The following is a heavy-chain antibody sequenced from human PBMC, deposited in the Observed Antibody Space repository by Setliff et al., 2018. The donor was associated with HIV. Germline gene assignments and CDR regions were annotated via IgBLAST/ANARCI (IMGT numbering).Heavy chain of an antibody. D-gene: IGHD5-18*01. CDR1: GGPISNGNYY. V-gene: IGHV4-39*01. Sequence: TLSLTCTVSGGPISNGNYYWAWIRQSPGKGLEWIGSGVNSGRSYYNPSLKSRVTVSVDTSTNHLSLRLTSVTAADTAVYYCARQTSYDRGYSYCFDEWGHGTLVTVSS. CDR3: ARQTSYDRGYSYCFDE. J-gene: IGHJ4*01. CDR2: GVNSGRS.